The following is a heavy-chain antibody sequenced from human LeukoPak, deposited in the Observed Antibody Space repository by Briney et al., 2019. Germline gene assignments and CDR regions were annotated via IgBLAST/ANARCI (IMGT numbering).Heavy chain of an antibody. CDR2: ISGSAGNT. CDR3: AKDYGDSSGWFYFDY. V-gene: IGHV3-23*01. J-gene: IGHJ4*02. D-gene: IGHD6-19*01. CDR1: GFPFSNYA. Sequence: GGSLRLSCAASGFPFSNYAMSWVRQAPGKGLEWVSAISGSAGNTYYADSVKGRFTISRDNSKNTQYLQMNSLRAEDTAVYYCAKDYGDSSGWFYFDYWGQGTLVTVSS.